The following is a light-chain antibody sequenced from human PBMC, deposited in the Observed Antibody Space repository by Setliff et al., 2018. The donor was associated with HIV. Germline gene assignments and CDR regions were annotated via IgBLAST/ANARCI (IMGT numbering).Light chain of an antibody. Sequence: QSVLTQPPSVSGAPGQRVTISCTGSSSNIGTGYDVHWYQQLPGTAPKLLIHDNNNRPSGVPDRFSGSKSGTPASLAITGLQAEDEADYYCQSYDSSLSGFGFGSGTKV. J-gene: IGLJ1*01. CDR2: DNN. V-gene: IGLV1-40*01. CDR3: QSYDSSLSGFG. CDR1: SSNIGTGYD.